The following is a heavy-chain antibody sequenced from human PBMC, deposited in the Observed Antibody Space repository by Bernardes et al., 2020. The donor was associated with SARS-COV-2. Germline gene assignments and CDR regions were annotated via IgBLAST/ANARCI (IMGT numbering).Heavy chain of an antibody. J-gene: IGHJ4*02. V-gene: IGHV4-34*01. CDR1: GGSFNDFF. CDR3: ARAFGYYPSYHFDF. Sequence: SETLSLTCGVSGGSFNDFFWVWIRQPPGKGLELIGEIHHSGATTYTPSLETRFTISVDASKNQISLKLRSVTAADTAMYYCARAFGYYPSYHFDFWGQGARVTVSS. D-gene: IGHD3-10*01. CDR2: IHHSGAT.